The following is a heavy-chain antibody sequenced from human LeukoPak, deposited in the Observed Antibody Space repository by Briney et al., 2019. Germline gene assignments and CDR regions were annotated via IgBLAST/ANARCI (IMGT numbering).Heavy chain of an antibody. Sequence: GGSLRLSCAASGFTFDDYGMSWVRHAPGKGLEWVSGINWNGGSTGYADSVKGRFTISRDNAKNSRYLQMNSLRAEDTALYYCARPQVLRFLEWPFFDIWGQRTMVTVSS. CDR3: ARPQVLRFLEWPFFDI. V-gene: IGHV3-20*04. CDR2: INWNGGST. CDR1: GFTFDDYG. D-gene: IGHD3-3*01. J-gene: IGHJ3*02.